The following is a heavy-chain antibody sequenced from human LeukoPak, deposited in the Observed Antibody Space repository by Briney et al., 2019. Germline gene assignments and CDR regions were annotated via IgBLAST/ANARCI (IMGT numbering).Heavy chain of an antibody. CDR2: ISAYNGNT. CDR3: AVIAVAGTD. J-gene: IGHJ4*02. D-gene: IGHD6-19*01. V-gene: IGHV1-18*01. Sequence: ASVKVSCKASGYTFTSYAMNWVRQAPGQGLEWMGWISAYNGNTNYAQKLQGRVTMTTDTSTSTAYMELRSLRSDDTAVYYCAVIAVAGTDWGQGTLVTVSS. CDR1: GYTFTSYA.